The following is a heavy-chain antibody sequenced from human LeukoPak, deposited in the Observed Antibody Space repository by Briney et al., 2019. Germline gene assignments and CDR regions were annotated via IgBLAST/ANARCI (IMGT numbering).Heavy chain of an antibody. CDR3: ARDLGYYDSSGYTPD. Sequence: GGSLRLSCAASGFTFSSYWMHWLREAPGKGVVWVSRINSDGSSTSYADSVKGRFTISRDNAKNTLYLQMNSLRAEDTAVYYCARDLGYYDSSGYTPDWGQGTLVTVSS. J-gene: IGHJ4*02. CDR2: INSDGSST. CDR1: GFTFSSYW. D-gene: IGHD3-22*01. V-gene: IGHV3-74*01.